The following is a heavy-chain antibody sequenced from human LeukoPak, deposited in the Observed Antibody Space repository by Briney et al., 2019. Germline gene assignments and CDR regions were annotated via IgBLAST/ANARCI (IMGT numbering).Heavy chain of an antibody. V-gene: IGHV4-39*01. CDR3: ARFQRGYYYDSSGYA. CDR2: IYYSGST. CDR1: GGSISSSSYY. J-gene: IGHJ5*02. Sequence: PSETLSLTCTVSGGSISSSSYYWGWIRQPPGKGLEWIGSIYYSGSTYYNPSLKSRVTISVDTSKNQFSLQLSSVTAADTAVYYCARFQRGYYYDSSGYAWGQGTLVTVSS. D-gene: IGHD3-22*01.